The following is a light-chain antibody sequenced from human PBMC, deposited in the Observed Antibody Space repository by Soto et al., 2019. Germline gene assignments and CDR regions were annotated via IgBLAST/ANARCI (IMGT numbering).Light chain of an antibody. CDR1: QGISSY. CDR3: QQYYSYPRT. V-gene: IGKV1-8*01. Sequence: IWMTQSPSLLSASTGDRVTITCRASQGISSYLAWYQQKPGKAPKLLIYAASTLQSGVPSRFSGSGSGTDFTLTISCLQSEDFATYYCQQYYSYPRTFG. CDR2: AAS. J-gene: IGKJ1*01.